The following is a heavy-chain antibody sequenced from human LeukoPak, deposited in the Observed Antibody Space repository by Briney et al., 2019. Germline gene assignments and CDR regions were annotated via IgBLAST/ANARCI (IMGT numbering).Heavy chain of an antibody. Sequence: GESLKISCKGVGYNFGGHWIGWVRQMPGKGLEWMGIIYPGDSDTRYSPSFQGQVTISADKSISTAYLQWSSLRASDNAMYYCARHASSIGSTQVPFDYWGQGTLVTVSS. J-gene: IGHJ4*02. CDR1: GYNFGGHW. D-gene: IGHD1-26*01. CDR3: ARHASSIGSTQVPFDY. V-gene: IGHV5-51*01. CDR2: IYPGDSDT.